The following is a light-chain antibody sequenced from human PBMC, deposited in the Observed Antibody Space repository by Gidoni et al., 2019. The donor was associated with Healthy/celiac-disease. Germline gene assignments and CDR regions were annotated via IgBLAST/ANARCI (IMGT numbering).Light chain of an antibody. CDR2: DAA. V-gene: IGKV1-5*01. CDR1: QSISSW. Sequence: DIQMTQSPSTLSASVADRVTITCRASQSISSWLAWYQQKPGKAPKLLIYDAASLESGVPSRFSGSGSGTEFTLTMSSLQTDDFATYYCQHYNSYPYTFGQXTKLEIK. J-gene: IGKJ2*01. CDR3: QHYNSYPYT.